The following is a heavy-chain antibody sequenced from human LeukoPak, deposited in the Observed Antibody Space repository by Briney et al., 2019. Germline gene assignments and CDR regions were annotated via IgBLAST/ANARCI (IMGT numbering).Heavy chain of an antibody. CDR2: ISGYNGNT. V-gene: IGHV1-18*04. Sequence: ASVKVSCKASGYTFTNYGISWVRQAPGQGLVWMGWISGYNGNTNYAQKFQGRVTMTTDTSTSTAYMDLRSLRSDDTAVYYCARDEGGSGWRFDYWGQGTLVTVSS. D-gene: IGHD6-19*01. CDR3: ARDEGGSGWRFDY. J-gene: IGHJ4*02. CDR1: GYTFTNYG.